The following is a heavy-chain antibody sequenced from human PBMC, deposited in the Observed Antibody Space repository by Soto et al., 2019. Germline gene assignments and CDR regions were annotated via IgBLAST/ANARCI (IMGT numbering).Heavy chain of an antibody. V-gene: IGHV1-3*01. CDR3: VRRHVSATGIDWSDP. Sequence: ASVKVSCKASGYTFTSYGIHWVRQAPGQRLEWMGWINAANGDTKYSPKFQGRVTITRDTSASTAYMELSSLRSEDTAVYYCVRRHVSATGIDWSDPWGQGALVTVSS. D-gene: IGHD6-13*01. CDR2: INAANGDT. J-gene: IGHJ5*02. CDR1: GYTFTSYG.